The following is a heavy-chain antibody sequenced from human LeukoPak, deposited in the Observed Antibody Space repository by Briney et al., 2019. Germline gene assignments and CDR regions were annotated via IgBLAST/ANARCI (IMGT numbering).Heavy chain of an antibody. V-gene: IGHV3-74*01. D-gene: IGHD3-16*01. CDR2: MNSDGSST. CDR3: ARGGRGLDY. Sequence: PGGSPRLSCAASGFTFSSSWMHWVRQVPGKGLVWVSRMNSDGSSTSYADSVKGRFTISRDNAKNTLYLQMSSLRVEDTAVYYCARGGRGLDYWGQGTLVTVSS. CDR1: GFTFSSSW. J-gene: IGHJ4*02.